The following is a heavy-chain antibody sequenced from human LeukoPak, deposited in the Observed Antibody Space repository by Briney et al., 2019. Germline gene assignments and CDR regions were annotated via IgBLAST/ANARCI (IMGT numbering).Heavy chain of an antibody. CDR3: VRDRVGPDY. CDR1: GFTFSSAC. D-gene: IGHD1-26*01. CDR2: ITDDAST. Sequence: PGGSLRLSCAASGFTFSSACMHCVRQSPGTGLVCVSRITDDASTTYADSVKGRFTISRDNAKNILYLQMNSLRAEDTAVYYCVRDRVGPDYWGQGTLVTVSS. J-gene: IGHJ4*02. V-gene: IGHV3-74*03.